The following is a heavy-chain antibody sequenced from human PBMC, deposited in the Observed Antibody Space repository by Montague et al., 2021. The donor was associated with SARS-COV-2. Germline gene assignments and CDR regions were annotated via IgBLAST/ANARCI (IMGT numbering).Heavy chain of an antibody. CDR2: ISTSGDYT. V-gene: IGHV3-23*01. D-gene: IGHD5-24*01. CDR3: AKDREMDYSADY. J-gene: IGHJ4*02. Sequence: YLRLSCAASGFIFRHYAMSWVRQAPGKGLEWVSGISTSGDYTYYADPLKGRFTISRDNSRNTLYLQMNSLRAEDTAIYYCAKDREMDYSADYWGQGTLVTVSS. CDR1: GFIFRHYA.